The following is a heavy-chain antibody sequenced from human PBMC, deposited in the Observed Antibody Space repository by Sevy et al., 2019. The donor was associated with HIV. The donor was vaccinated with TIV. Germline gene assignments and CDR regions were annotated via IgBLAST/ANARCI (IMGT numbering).Heavy chain of an antibody. CDR1: GGTFRSYG. V-gene: IGHV1-69*13. J-gene: IGHJ4*02. CDR2: IIPIFGTA. Sequence: ASVKVSCKASGGTFRSYGISWVRQAPGQGLEWMGGIIPIFGTANYAQKFQGRVTITADESTSTAYMELSSLRSEDTAVYYCARGGRVLDTAMVEPFDYWGQGTLVTVSS. D-gene: IGHD5-18*01. CDR3: ARGGRVLDTAMVEPFDY.